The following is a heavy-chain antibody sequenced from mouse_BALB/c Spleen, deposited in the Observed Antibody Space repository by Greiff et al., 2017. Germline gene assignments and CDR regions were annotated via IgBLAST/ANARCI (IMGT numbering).Heavy chain of an antibody. J-gene: IGHJ2*01. V-gene: IGHV10-1*02. CDR3: VRLGRGGYFDY. Sequence: EVHLVESGGGLVQPKGSLKLSCAASGFTFNTYAMNWVRQAPGKGLEWVARIRSKSNNYATYYADSVKDRFTISRDDSQSMLYLQMNNLKTEDTAMYYCVRLGRGGYFDYWGQGTTLTVSS. CDR2: IRSKSNNYAT. CDR1: GFTFNTYA. D-gene: IGHD3-1*01.